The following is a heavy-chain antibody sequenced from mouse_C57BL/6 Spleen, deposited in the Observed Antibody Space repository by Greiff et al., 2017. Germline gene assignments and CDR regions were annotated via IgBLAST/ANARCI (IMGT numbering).Heavy chain of an antibody. V-gene: IGHV1-15*01. J-gene: IGHJ2*01. CDR1: GYTFTDYE. Sequence: QVQLKQSGAELVRPGASMTLSCKASGYTFTDYEMHWVKQTPVHGLEWIGAIDPETGGTAYNQKFKGKAILTADKSSSTAYMELRSLTSEDSAVYYCTTKGLGDYWGQGTTLTVSS. CDR2: IDPETGGT. CDR3: TTKGLGDY. D-gene: IGHD3-3*01.